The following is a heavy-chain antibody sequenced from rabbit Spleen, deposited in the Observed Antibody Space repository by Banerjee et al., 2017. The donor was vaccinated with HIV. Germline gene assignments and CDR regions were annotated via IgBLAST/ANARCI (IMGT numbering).Heavy chain of an antibody. CDR2: IYTSSSST. D-gene: IGHD1-1*01. V-gene: IGHV1S45*01. CDR1: GFDFSSYYY. CDR3: ARDTSSSFSSYGMDL. Sequence: QEQVVESGGGLVKPGGSLKLSCKASGFDFSSYYYMCWVRQAPGKGLEWIACIYTSSSSTWYASWAKGRFTISKTSSTTVTLQMTSLTAADTATYFCARDTSSSFSSYGMDLWGQGTLVTVS. J-gene: IGHJ6*01.